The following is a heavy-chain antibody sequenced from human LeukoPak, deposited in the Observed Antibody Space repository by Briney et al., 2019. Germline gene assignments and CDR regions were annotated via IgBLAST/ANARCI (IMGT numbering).Heavy chain of an antibody. V-gene: IGHV3-23*01. J-gene: IGHJ4*02. CDR3: AKDRAQQLVLDF. CDR1: GFTFSSYA. D-gene: IGHD6-13*01. CDR2: IIGSGSST. Sequence: PGGSLRLSRAASGFTFSSYAMSWVRQAPGKGLEWVSAIIGSGSSTYYADSVKGRFTISRDNSKNTLFLQMNSLRAEDTAVYYCAKDRAQQLVLDFWGQGTLVTVSS.